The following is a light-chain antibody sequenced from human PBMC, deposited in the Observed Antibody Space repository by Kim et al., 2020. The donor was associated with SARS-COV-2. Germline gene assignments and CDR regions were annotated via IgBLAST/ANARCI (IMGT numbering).Light chain of an antibody. CDR3: QQYGNSRM. J-gene: IGKJ1*01. Sequence: EIVLTQSPGTLSLSPGERATLSCRASETVSSNYLAWHQQKPGQAPRLLIYGASSRATGIPDRFSGSGSGTDFTLTIDRLEPEDFAVYYCQQYGNSRMFGQGTKLEI. CDR1: ETVSSNY. V-gene: IGKV3-20*01. CDR2: GAS.